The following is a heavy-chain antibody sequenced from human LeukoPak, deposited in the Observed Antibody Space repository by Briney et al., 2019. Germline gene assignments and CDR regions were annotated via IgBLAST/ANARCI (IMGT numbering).Heavy chain of an antibody. D-gene: IGHD3-10*01. J-gene: IGHJ5*02. Sequence: SETLSLTCTISGDSISSYYWSWIRQSAGKGLEWIGRIYTSGSTNYNPSLKSRVTMSVDTSKNQFSLKLSSVTAADTAAYYCARESSLTLYYGSGSYGNLNWFDPWGQGTLVTVSS. CDR1: GDSISSYY. V-gene: IGHV4-4*07. CDR3: ARESSLTLYYGSGSYGNLNWFDP. CDR2: IYTSGST.